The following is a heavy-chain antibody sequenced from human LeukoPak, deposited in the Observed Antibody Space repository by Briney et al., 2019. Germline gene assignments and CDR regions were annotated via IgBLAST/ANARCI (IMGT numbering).Heavy chain of an antibody. V-gene: IGHV3-53*01. J-gene: IGHJ4*02. CDR1: GFTVITND. CDR3: ARGVEPLAANTLAY. Sequence: GGSLRLSCAASGFTVITNDMTWVRQAPGKGLECVSVLYSDGNTKYADSVQGRFTISRDNSKNTLYLEMNSLSPDDTAVYYCARGVEPLAANTLAYWGQGTLVTVSS. CDR2: LYSDGNT. D-gene: IGHD1-14*01.